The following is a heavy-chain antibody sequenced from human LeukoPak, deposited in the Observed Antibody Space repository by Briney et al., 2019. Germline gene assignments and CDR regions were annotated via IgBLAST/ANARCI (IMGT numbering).Heavy chain of an antibody. CDR3: ARAPYCSGGSCYSIDY. V-gene: IGHV3-48*04. Sequence: GGSLRLSCAASGFTFSSYSMNWVRQAPGKGLECVSYISSSSSTIYYADSVKGRFTISRDNAKNSLYLQMNSLRAEDTAVYYCARAPYCSGGSCYSIDYWGQGTLVTVSS. J-gene: IGHJ4*02. CDR2: ISSSSSTI. CDR1: GFTFSSYS. D-gene: IGHD2-15*01.